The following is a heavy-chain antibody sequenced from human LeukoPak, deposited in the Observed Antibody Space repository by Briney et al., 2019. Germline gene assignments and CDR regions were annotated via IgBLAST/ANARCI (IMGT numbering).Heavy chain of an antibody. CDR2: IYYSGTT. V-gene: IGHV4-59*01. D-gene: IGHD1-26*01. CDR3: ARHGTRSYYRNWFDS. J-gene: IGHJ5*01. CDR1: GDSFSSYY. Sequence: PSETLSPTCTVSGDSFSSYYWGWIRPPPGEGLGGVGVIYYSGTTNYNPSLKSRVTISVDTSKNQFSLKLSSVTAADTAVYYCARHGTRSYYRNWFDSWGQGTLVTVSS.